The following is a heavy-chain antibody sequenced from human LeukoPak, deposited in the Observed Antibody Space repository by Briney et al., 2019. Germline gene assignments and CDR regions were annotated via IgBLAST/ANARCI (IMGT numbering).Heavy chain of an antibody. CDR3: ATGSLVRYCSGGSCPSNWFDP. CDR1: GYTFTGYY. D-gene: IGHD2-15*01. J-gene: IGHJ5*02. Sequence: ASVKVSCKASGYTFTGYYMHWVRQAPGQGLEWMGRINPNSGGTNYAQKFQGRVTMTRDTSISTAYMELSRLRSDDTAVYYCATGSLVRYCSGGSCPSNWFDPWGQRTLVTVSS. V-gene: IGHV1-2*06. CDR2: INPNSGGT.